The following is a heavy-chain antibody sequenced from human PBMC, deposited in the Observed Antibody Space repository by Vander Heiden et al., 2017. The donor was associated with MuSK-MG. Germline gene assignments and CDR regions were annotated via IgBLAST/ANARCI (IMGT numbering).Heavy chain of an antibody. CDR3: ARGRVNDYGDYGVLDY. CDR1: GGTFSSYA. CDR2: IIPIFGTA. D-gene: IGHD4-17*01. Sequence: QVQLVQSGAEVKKPGSSVQVSCKASGGTFSSYAVSWVRQAPGQGLEWMGGIIPIFGTANYAQKFQGRVTITADESTSTAYMELSSLRSEDTAVYYCARGRVNDYGDYGVLDYWGQGTLVTVSS. V-gene: IGHV1-69*01. J-gene: IGHJ4*02.